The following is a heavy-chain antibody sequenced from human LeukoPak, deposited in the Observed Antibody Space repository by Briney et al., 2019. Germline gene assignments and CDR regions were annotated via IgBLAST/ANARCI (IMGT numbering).Heavy chain of an antibody. Sequence: SETLSLTCTVSGVSINTDYWTWIRQFPGKGLEWIGYIHYSGSTTYNLSLESRVTISVDTSKNQFSLKLTSVTSADTAVYFCARDAGANAYWGQGALVTVSS. J-gene: IGHJ4*02. CDR3: ARDAGANAY. CDR1: GVSINTDY. D-gene: IGHD4/OR15-4a*01. V-gene: IGHV4-59*01. CDR2: IHYSGST.